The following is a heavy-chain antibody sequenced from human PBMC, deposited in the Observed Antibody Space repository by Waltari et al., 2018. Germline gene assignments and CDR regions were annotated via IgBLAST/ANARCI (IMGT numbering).Heavy chain of an antibody. CDR3: ALGTGGTWNSNDAFDI. Sequence: QVQLVESGGGVVQPGGSLRLSCAASGHTFRRFAMHWVRQAPGKGLWWVSFIQFDVNNKYYPDSVKGRFTVSRDNSKSVLYLQMNSLRPEDTAIYYCALGTGGTWNSNDAFDIWGQGTPVTVSS. V-gene: IGHV3-30*02. D-gene: IGHD1-1*01. CDR2: IQFDVNNK. J-gene: IGHJ3*02. CDR1: GHTFRRFA.